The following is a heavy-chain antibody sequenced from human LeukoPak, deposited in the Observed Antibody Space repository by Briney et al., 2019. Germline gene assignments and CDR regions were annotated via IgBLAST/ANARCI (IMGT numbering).Heavy chain of an antibody. Sequence: GASVKVSCKASGYTFTGYCMHWVRQAPGQGLEWMGWINPNSGGTNYAQKFQGRVTMTRDTSISTAYMELSRLRSDDTAVYYCAREWWGYDSSGYYYDHQFDYWGQGTLVTVSS. CDR1: GYTFTGYC. CDR3: AREWWGYDSSGYYYDHQFDY. D-gene: IGHD3-22*01. V-gene: IGHV1-2*02. J-gene: IGHJ4*02. CDR2: INPNSGGT.